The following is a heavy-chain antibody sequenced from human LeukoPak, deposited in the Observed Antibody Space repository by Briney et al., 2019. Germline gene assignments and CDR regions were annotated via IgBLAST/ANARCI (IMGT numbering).Heavy chain of an antibody. CDR1: GGSISSGDYY. CDR3: GNTPKVAYYDFWSAYGNPPPFDY. Sequence: SQTLSLTCTVSGGSISSGDYYWSWIRQPPGKGLESIVYIYYSGSTYYNPSLKIRVTISVDTSKNQFSLKLDSVTAADTDVYYCGNTPKVAYYDFWSAYGNPPPFDYWGEGTHVTDSS. D-gene: IGHD3-3*01. CDR2: IYYSGST. J-gene: IGHJ4*02. V-gene: IGHV4-30-4*08.